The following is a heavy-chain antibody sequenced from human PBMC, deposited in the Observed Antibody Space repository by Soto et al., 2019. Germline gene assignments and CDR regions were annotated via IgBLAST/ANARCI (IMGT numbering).Heavy chain of an antibody. CDR2: IWYDGSNK. J-gene: IGHJ4*02. V-gene: IGHV3-33*01. CDR3: ARDRQWLVREDYFDY. Sequence: GGSLRLSCAASGFTFSSYGMHWVRQAPGKGLEWVAVIWYDGSNKYYADSVKGRFTISRDNSKNTLYLQMNSLRAEDTAVYYCARDRQWLVREDYFDYWGQGTLVTVSS. D-gene: IGHD6-19*01. CDR1: GFTFSSYG.